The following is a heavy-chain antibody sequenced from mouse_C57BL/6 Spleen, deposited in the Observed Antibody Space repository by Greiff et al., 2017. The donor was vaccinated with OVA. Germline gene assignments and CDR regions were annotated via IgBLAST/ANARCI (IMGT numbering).Heavy chain of an antibody. CDR3: ARLTGTSFDY. Sequence: EVKVEESGPGLVKPSQSLSLTCSVTGYSITSGYYWNWIRQFPGNKLEWMGYISYDGSNNYNPSLKNRISITRDTSKNQFFLKLNSVTTEDTATYYCARLTGTSFDYWGQGTTLTVSS. V-gene: IGHV3-6*01. CDR2: ISYDGSN. D-gene: IGHD4-1*01. CDR1: GYSITSGYY. J-gene: IGHJ2*01.